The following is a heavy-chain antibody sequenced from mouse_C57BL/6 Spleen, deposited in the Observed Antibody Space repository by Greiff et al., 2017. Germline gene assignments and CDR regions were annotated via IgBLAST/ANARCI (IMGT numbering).Heavy chain of an antibody. Sequence: EVQLQQSGPELVKPGASVKISCKASGYTFTDYYMNWVKQSHGKSLEWIGDINPNNGGTSYNQKFKGKATLTVDKSSSTAYMELRRLTSEDSAVYYCARVPRGYAMDYWGQGTSVTVSS. CDR2: INPNNGGT. CDR1: GYTFTDYY. V-gene: IGHV1-26*01. J-gene: IGHJ4*01. CDR3: ARVPRGYAMDY. D-gene: IGHD6-1*01.